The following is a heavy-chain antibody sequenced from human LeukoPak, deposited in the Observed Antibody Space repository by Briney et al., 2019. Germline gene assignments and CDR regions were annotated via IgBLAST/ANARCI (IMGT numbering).Heavy chain of an antibody. CDR3: AKDPYSSGRSGGFDY. Sequence: GGSLRLSCAASGFTFSSYAMSWVRQAPGKGLEWVSAISGSGGSTYYADPVKGRFTISRDNSKNTLYLQMNSLRAEDTAVYYCAKDPYSSGRSGGFDYWAREPWSPSPQ. V-gene: IGHV3-23*01. CDR1: GFTFSSYA. CDR2: ISGSGGST. D-gene: IGHD6-19*01. J-gene: IGHJ4*02.